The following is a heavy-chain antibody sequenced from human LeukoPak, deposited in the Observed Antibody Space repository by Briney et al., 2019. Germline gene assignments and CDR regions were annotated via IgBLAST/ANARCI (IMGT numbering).Heavy chain of an antibody. CDR3: ARETGYRFDY. Sequence: GGSLRLSCAASGFTFSSYAVHWVRQAPGRGLECVAVVSYDGSNKNHADSVKGRFTISRDNSKNTLYLQMNSLRVEDTAVYYCARETGYRFDYWGRGTLVSVSS. D-gene: IGHD3-9*01. J-gene: IGHJ4*02. V-gene: IGHV3-30-3*01. CDR1: GFTFSSYA. CDR2: VSYDGSNK.